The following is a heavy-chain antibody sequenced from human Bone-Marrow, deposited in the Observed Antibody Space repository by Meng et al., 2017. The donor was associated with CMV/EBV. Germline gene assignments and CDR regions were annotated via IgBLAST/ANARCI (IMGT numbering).Heavy chain of an antibody. V-gene: IGHV1-69*05. J-gene: IGHJ5*02. Sequence: SVKSCKASGGTFSSYAISWVRQAPGQGLEWMGGIIPIFGTANYAQKFQGRVTITTDESTSTAYMELSSLRSEDTAVYYCAGGMEGIVPAIGSVAGILGWFDPWGQGTLVTVSS. D-gene: IGHD5-12*01. CDR1: GGTFSSYA. CDR2: IIPIFGTA. CDR3: AGGMEGIVPAIGSVAGILGWFDP.